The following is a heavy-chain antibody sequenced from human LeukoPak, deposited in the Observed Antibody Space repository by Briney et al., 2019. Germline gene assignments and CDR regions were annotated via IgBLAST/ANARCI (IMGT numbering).Heavy chain of an antibody. V-gene: IGHV1-2*04. CDR3: ARVGGWLQTDRGAFDI. CDR2: INPNSGGT. D-gene: IGHD5-24*01. CDR1: GYTFTGYY. Sequence: ASVKVSCKASGYTFTGYYMHWVRQAPGQGLEWMGWINPNSGGTNYAQKFQGWVTMTRDTSISTAYMELSRLRSDDTAVYYCARVGGWLQTDRGAFDIWGQGTMVTVSS. J-gene: IGHJ3*02.